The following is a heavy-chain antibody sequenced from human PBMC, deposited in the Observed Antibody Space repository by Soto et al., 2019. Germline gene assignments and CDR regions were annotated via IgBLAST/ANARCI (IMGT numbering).Heavy chain of an antibody. D-gene: IGHD5-18*01. J-gene: IGHJ4*02. CDR2: ISAYNGNT. CDR3: ARAYRSYGTLDY. V-gene: IGHV1-18*01. Sequence: ASVKVSCKASGYTFTSYGISWVRQAPGRGLEWMGWISAYNGNTNYAQKLQGRVTMTTDTSTSTAYMELRSLRSDDTAVYYCARAYRSYGTLDYWGQGTLVTVSS. CDR1: GYTFTSYG.